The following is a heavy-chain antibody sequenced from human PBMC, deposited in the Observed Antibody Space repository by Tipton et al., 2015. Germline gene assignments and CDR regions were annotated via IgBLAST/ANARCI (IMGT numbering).Heavy chain of an antibody. CDR3: ARPSVTTNYYGMGV. CDR1: GFTVSNNI. Sequence: SLRLSCSASGFTVSNNIMMWFRQAPGKGLEWVSYISSSATTKYYADTVKGRFTISRDNAKNSLYLQMNSLRAEDTAVYYCARPSVTTNYYGMGVWGQGTTVTVSS. CDR2: ISSSATTK. V-gene: IGHV3-11*04. J-gene: IGHJ6*02. D-gene: IGHD4-17*01.